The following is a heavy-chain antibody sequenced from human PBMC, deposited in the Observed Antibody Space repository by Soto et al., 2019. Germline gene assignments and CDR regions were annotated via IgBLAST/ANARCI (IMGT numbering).Heavy chain of an antibody. D-gene: IGHD3-22*01. V-gene: IGHV3-53*01. J-gene: IGHJ6*02. CDR3: ARDTPYYYDSSGYYYEDGMDV. CDR1: GFTVSSNY. Sequence: GGSLRLSCAASGFTVSSNYMSWVRQAPGKGLEWVSVIYSGGSTYYADSVKGRFTISRDNSKNTLYLQMNSLRAEDTAVYYCARDTPYYYDSSGYYYEDGMDVWGHGTTVTVSS. CDR2: IYSGGST.